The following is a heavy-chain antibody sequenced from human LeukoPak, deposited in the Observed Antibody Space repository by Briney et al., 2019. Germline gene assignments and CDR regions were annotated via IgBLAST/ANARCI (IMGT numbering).Heavy chain of an antibody. Sequence: GGSLRLSCAVSGFAFSSLAMHWVRQAPGKGLEWVGRIKSKTDGGTTDYAAPVKGRFTISRDDSKNTLYLQMNSLKTEDTAVYYCTTDGGYSYGPYRGYYFDYWGQGTLVTVSS. J-gene: IGHJ4*02. V-gene: IGHV3-15*01. D-gene: IGHD5-18*01. CDR2: IKSKTDGGTT. CDR3: TTDGGYSYGPYRGYYFDY. CDR1: GFAFSSLA.